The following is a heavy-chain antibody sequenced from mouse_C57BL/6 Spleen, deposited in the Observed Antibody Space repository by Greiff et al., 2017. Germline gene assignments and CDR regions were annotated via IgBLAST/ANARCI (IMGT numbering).Heavy chain of an antibody. CDR1: GFNIKDDY. CDR3: TTDYSHDY. V-gene: IGHV14-4*01. D-gene: IGHD2-12*01. CDR2: IDPENGDT. J-gene: IGHJ2*01. Sequence: EVQLQESGAELVRPGASVKLSCTASGFNIKDDYMHWVKQRPEQGLEWIGWIDPENGDTEYASKFQGKATITADTSSNTAYLQLSSLTSEDTAVYYCTTDYSHDYWGQGTTLTVSS.